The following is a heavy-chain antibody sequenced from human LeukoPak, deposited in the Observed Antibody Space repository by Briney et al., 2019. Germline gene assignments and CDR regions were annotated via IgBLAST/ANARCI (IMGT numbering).Heavy chain of an antibody. V-gene: IGHV4-61*08. D-gene: IGHD6-19*01. CDR1: GGSISSSGYY. J-gene: IGHJ6*02. Sequence: SETLSLTCTVSGGSISSSGYYWGWIRQPPGKGLEWIGYIYYSGSTNYNPSLKSRVTISVDTSKNQFSLKLSSVTAADTAVYYCARAGYSSGWYPNPANYYYYGMDVWGQGTTVTVSS. CDR2: IYYSGST. CDR3: ARAGYSSGWYPNPANYYYYGMDV.